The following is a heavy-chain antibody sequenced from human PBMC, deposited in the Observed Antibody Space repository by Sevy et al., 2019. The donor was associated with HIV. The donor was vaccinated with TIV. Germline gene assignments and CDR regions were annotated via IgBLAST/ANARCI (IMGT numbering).Heavy chain of an antibody. CDR1: GFTLSSYS. V-gene: IGHV3-21*01. Sequence: GGSLRLSCAASGFTLSSYSMNWVRQAPGKGLEWVSSISSSSSYIYYADSVKGRFTISRDNAKNSPYLQMNSLRAEDTAVYYCARESARFFYDSNGHVDYWGQGTLVTVSS. J-gene: IGHJ4*02. CDR2: ISSSSSYI. CDR3: ARESARFFYDSNGHVDY. D-gene: IGHD3-22*01.